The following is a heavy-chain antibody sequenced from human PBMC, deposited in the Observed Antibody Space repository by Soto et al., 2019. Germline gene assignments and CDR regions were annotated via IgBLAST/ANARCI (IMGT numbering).Heavy chain of an antibody. CDR1: GYTFTSYY. CDR2: INPSGGST. V-gene: IGHV1-46*01. CDR3: ARDEWFAP. J-gene: IGHJ5*02. Sequence: QVQLVQSGAEVKKPGASVKVSCKASGYTFTSYYMHWVRQAPGQGLEWLGIINPSGGSTSYAQKCXGXVXXTRDTSTSTVYMELSSLRSEDTAVYYCARDEWFAPWGQGTLVTVSS.